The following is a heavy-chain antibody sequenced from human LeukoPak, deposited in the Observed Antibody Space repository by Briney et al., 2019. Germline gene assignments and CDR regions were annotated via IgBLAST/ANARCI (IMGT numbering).Heavy chain of an antibody. Sequence: SETLSLTCTVSGGSISTYYWSWVRQPAGKGLEWIGSIYYSGSTYYNPSLKSRVTISVDTSKNQFSLKLSSVTAADTAVYYCARENSGTNYFDYWGQGTLVTVSS. CDR3: ARENSGTNYFDY. CDR2: IYYSGST. J-gene: IGHJ4*02. V-gene: IGHV4-4*07. CDR1: GGSISTYY. D-gene: IGHD4-23*01.